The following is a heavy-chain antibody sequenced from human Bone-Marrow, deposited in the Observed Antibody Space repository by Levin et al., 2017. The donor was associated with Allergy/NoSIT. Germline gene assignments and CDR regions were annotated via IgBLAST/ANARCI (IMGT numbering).Heavy chain of an antibody. CDR1: GYTFTSFG. CDR3: ARADSNSPFDWYFDL. J-gene: IGHJ2*01. Sequence: GGSLRLSCKASGYTFTSFGVSWVRQAPGRGLEWVGWISAYNGNTNYAQNLQDRVTMTTDVSTSTAYMELRSLRSGDTAVYYCARADSNSPFDWYFDLWGRGTLVIVSS. D-gene: IGHD1-1*01. V-gene: IGHV1-18*01. CDR2: ISAYNGNT.